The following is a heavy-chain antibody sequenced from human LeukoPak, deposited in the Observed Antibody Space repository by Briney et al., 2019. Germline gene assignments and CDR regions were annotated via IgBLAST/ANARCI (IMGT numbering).Heavy chain of an antibody. V-gene: IGHV3-30*01. CDR3: ARDQGLNWFDP. CDR1: GFTFSSYA. J-gene: IGHJ5*02. Sequence: GRSLRLSCAASGFTFSSYAMHWVRQAPGKGLERVAVISYDGSNKYYADSVKGRFTISRDNSKNTLYLQMNSLRAEDTAVYYCARDQGLNWFDPWGQGTLVTVSS. CDR2: ISYDGSNK.